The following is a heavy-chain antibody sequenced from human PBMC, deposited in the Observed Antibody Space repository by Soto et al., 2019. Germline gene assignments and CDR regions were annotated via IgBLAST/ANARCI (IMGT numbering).Heavy chain of an antibody. D-gene: IGHD3-10*01. J-gene: IGHJ5*02. CDR2: IYYSGST. V-gene: IGHV4-59*01. CDR3: ARAGTTMVRGVISGWFAP. CDR1: GGSISSYY. Sequence: SETLSLTCTVSGGSISSYYWSWIRQPPGKGLEWIGYIYYSGSTNYNPSLKSRVTISVDTSKNQFSLKLSSVTAADTAVYYCARAGTTMVRGVISGWFAPWGRGTLVTVSS.